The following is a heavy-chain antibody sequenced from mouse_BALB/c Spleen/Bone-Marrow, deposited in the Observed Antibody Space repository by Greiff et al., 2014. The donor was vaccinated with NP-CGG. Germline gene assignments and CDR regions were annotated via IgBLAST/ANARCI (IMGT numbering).Heavy chain of an antibody. CDR2: IYPGDGDT. Sequence: QVQLQQPGAELVRPGSSVKISCKASGYTFSNYWMNWMKQRPGQGLEWIGQIYPGDGDTNYIGKFTGKATLTADKSSSTAYMQLSSLTSEDSAVYFCASRGDYSYAMDYWGQGTSATASS. V-gene: IGHV1-80*01. CDR3: ASRGDYSYAMDY. D-gene: IGHD1-1*01. CDR1: GYTFSNYW. J-gene: IGHJ4*01.